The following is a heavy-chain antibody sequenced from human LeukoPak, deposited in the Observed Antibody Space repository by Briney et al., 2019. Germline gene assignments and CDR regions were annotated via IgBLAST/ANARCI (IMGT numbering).Heavy chain of an antibody. V-gene: IGHV3-48*03. CDR2: ISSGGRTI. Sequence: PGGSLRLSCAASGFTFSSYDINWVRQAPGQGLEWVSYISSGGRTIHYADSVKGRFTISRDSAKTSLYLQMNSLRAEDTAVYYCARNGAGPDAFAVWGQGTMVTVSS. CDR3: ARNGAGPDAFAV. CDR1: GFTFSSYD. D-gene: IGHD4/OR15-4a*01. J-gene: IGHJ3*01.